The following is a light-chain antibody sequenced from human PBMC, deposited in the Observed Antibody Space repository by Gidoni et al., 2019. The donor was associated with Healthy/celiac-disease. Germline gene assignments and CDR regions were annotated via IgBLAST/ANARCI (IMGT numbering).Light chain of an antibody. J-gene: IGKJ4*01. CDR2: AAS. CDR1: QSINNY. V-gene: IGKV1-39*01. CDR3: QQSYTTPLT. Sequence: IQMTQSPSSLSASVGDRVTITCRASQSINNYLNWYQQKPGKSPKLLIYAASTLQSGVPSRFSGRGSGTDFTITISRLQPEDFATYTCQQSYTTPLTFXGXTKVEIK.